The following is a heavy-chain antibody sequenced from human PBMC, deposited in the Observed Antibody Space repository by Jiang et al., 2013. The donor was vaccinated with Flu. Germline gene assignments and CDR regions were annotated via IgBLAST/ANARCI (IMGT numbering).Heavy chain of an antibody. J-gene: IGHJ4*02. Sequence: ELLKPSETLSLTCAVYGGSFSGYYWSWIRQPPGKGLEWIGEINHSGSTNYNPSLKSRVTISVDTSKNQFSLKLSSVTAADTAVYYCARGPGYCSSTSCYRPPRRTRIFDYWGQGTLVTVSS. CDR2: INHSGST. CDR1: GGSFSGYY. CDR3: ARGPGYCSSTSCYRPPRRTRIFDY. V-gene: IGHV4-34*01. D-gene: IGHD2-2*02.